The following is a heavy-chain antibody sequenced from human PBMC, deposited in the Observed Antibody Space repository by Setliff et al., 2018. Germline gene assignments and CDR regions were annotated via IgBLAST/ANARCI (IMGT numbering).Heavy chain of an antibody. CDR1: GASISTNSYY. V-gene: IGHV4-39*07. Sequence: SETLSLTCTVSGASISTNSYYWGWIRQPPGKGLEWIGSIYHSGSTYYNPSLKSRVTISVDTSKNQFSLKLSSVTAADTAVYYCARDRQWLVHGYYCYGMDVWGQGTTVTVSS. CDR2: IYHSGST. CDR3: ARDRQWLVHGYYCYGMDV. J-gene: IGHJ6*02. D-gene: IGHD6-19*01.